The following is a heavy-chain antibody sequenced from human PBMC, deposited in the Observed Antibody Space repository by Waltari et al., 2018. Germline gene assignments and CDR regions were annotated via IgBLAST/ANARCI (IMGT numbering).Heavy chain of an antibody. Sequence: VQLVQSGAEVKKPGESLRISCRDSGYGFDSYWIAWVRQRPGKGLEWMGHIYPGDSDTRYNPSFQGQVTISADRSVTTVYLQLSSLKTSDSGIYYCARRFMTGEGLTLNWLDPWGQGTLVTVSS. CDR1: GYGFDSYW. D-gene: IGHD3-16*01. J-gene: IGHJ5*02. CDR2: IYPGDSDT. V-gene: IGHV5-51*01. CDR3: ARRFMTGEGLTLNWLDP.